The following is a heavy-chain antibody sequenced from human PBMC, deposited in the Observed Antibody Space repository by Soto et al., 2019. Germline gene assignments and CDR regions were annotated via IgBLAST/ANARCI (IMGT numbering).Heavy chain of an antibody. Sequence: ASVKVSCTASGYTFTSYGISWVRQAPGQGLEWMGWISAYNGNTNYAQKLQGRVTMTTDTSTSTAYMELRSLRSDDTAVYYCARLKGSYYLGPLDYWGQGTLVTVSS. CDR2: ISAYNGNT. J-gene: IGHJ4*02. V-gene: IGHV1-18*01. CDR3: ARLKGSYYLGPLDY. CDR1: GYTFTSYG. D-gene: IGHD1-26*01.